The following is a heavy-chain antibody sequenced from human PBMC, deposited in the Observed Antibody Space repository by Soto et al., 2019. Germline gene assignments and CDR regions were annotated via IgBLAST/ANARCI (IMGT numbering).Heavy chain of an antibody. J-gene: IGHJ6*02. D-gene: IGHD3-16*01. Sequence: QVKLGQSGAEVKNPGASVRVSCKASGYTFTRYGTAWARQAPGQGLEWMGWIKTYNGKTNYAQNVQGRVTLTTDTSTSTAYMELRSLRSNDTAIYYCAMVDVYVTPSPQDVWGQGTTVIVSS. CDR3: AMVDVYVTPSPQDV. CDR2: IKTYNGKT. V-gene: IGHV1-18*01. CDR1: GYTFTRYG.